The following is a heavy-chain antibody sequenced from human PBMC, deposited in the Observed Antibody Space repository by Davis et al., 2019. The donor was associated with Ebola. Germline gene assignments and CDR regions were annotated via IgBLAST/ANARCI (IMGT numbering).Heavy chain of an antibody. V-gene: IGHV4-59*01. CDR1: NASISLYY. CDR2: THYDRDT. Sequence: MPSQTLSLTCTVSNASISLYYWNCVRQSPGRGLEWNGYTHYDRDTSYNPSLQGQATISVDMSKNLVSLILSSVTAADTAVYYGAADRGLTSRGGVGMDVWGQGTTVTVSS. D-gene: IGHD3-22*01. CDR3: AADRGLTSRGGVGMDV. J-gene: IGHJ6*02.